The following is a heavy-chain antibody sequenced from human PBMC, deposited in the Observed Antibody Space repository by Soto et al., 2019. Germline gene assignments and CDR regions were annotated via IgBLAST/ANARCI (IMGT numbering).Heavy chain of an antibody. D-gene: IGHD2-2*01. CDR3: AGDPYSSYCSTTSCPTGFDY. Sequence: QVRLQESGPGLVKPSQTLSLTCSVSGCSISSGDYSWSWIRQPPGKGLEWIVYIFYVGNSYYNPSFKNRVIISVDTSKNQFSLNLNSVTAADTAVYFCAGDPYSSYCSTTSCPTGFDYWGQGTLLIVAS. J-gene: IGHJ4*02. CDR2: IFYVGNS. V-gene: IGHV4-30-4*01. CDR1: GCSISSGDYS.